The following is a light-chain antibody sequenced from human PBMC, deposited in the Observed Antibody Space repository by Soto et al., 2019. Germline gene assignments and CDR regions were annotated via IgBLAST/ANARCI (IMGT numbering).Light chain of an antibody. V-gene: IGKV4-1*01. Sequence: DIVMTQSPESLAVSLGERATINCKSSQGVLNSPNNKNYLAWYQQKPGQPPRLLIYWASTRESGVPDRFSGSGSGTDFTLTISSLQAEDGAVYYCQQYYSTPQTFGQGTKLEMK. CDR2: WAS. CDR1: QGVLNSPNNKNY. CDR3: QQYYSTPQT. J-gene: IGKJ2*01.